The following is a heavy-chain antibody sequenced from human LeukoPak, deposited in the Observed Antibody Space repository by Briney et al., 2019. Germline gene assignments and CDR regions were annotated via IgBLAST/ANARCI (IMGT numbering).Heavy chain of an antibody. CDR2: MSPKSANT. V-gene: IGHV1-8*03. J-gene: IGHJ4*02. Sequence: ASVKVSCKASGYTFTSYDINWVRQASGQGLEWMGWMSPKSANTGYAQQFQGRVTITRDTSISTAYMELSSLTSEDTAVYYCARVGQFDYWGQGTLVTVSS. CDR3: ARVGQFDY. CDR1: GYTFTSYD.